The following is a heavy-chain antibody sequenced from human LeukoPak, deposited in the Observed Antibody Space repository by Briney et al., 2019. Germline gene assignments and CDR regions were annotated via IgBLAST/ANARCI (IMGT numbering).Heavy chain of an antibody. CDR3: AREDIVATMTFDY. J-gene: IGHJ4*02. CDR1: GFTFSSYE. Sequence: GGSLRLSCAASGFTFSSYEMNWVRQAPGKGLEWVSYISSSGSTIYYADSVKGRFTISRDSAKNSLYLQMNSLRAEDTAVYYCAREDIVATMTFDYWGQGTLVTVSS. V-gene: IGHV3-48*03. D-gene: IGHD5-12*01. CDR2: ISSSGSTI.